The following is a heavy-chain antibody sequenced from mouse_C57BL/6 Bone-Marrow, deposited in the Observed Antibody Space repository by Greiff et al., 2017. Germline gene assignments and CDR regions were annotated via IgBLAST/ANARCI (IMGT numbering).Heavy chain of an antibody. D-gene: IGHD2-14*01. Sequence: VQLQQSGAELVRPGASVKLSCTASGFNIKDDYMHWVKQRPEQGLEGIGWIDPENGDTEYASKCQGKATITADTAANKAYLQRSSLTSEDTADYYCTLGTFDYWGQGTTLTVSS. CDR1: GFNIKDDY. CDR2: IDPENGDT. J-gene: IGHJ2*01. V-gene: IGHV14-4*01. CDR3: TLGTFDY.